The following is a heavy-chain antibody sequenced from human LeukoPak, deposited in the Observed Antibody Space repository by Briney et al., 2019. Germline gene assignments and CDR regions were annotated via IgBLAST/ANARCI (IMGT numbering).Heavy chain of an antibody. J-gene: IGHJ4*02. CDR1: GGYISSSIW. CDR2: IYRSGST. Sequence: SETLSLTCAVSGGYISSSIWWSWVRQPPGKGLDWIGEIYRSGSTNYNPSLKSRVTISVDKSKNQFSLKLSSVTAADTAMYYCARVALYDSSGYNYFDYWGQGTLVTVSS. D-gene: IGHD3-22*01. V-gene: IGHV4-4*02. CDR3: ARVALYDSSGYNYFDY.